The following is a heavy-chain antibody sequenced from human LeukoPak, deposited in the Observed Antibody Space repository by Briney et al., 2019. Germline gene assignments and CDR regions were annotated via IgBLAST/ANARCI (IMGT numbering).Heavy chain of an antibody. CDR3: AREPRYSYGRYYYYYHMDV. CDR1: GGSISSYY. V-gene: IGHV4-4*07. Sequence: SETLSLTCTVSGGSISSYYWSWIRQPAGKGLEWIGRIYTSGSTNYNPSLKSRVTMSVDTSKNQFSLKLSSVTAADTAVYYCAREPRYSYGRYYYYYHMDVWGQGTPVTVSS. J-gene: IGHJ6*03. CDR2: IYTSGST. D-gene: IGHD5-18*01.